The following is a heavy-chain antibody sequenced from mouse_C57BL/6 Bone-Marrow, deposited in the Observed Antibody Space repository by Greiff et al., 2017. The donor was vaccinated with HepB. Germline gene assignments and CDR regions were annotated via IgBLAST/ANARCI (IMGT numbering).Heavy chain of an antibody. Sequence: VQLQQSGAELARPGASVKLSCKASGYTFTSYGISWVKQRTGQGLEWIGEIYPRSGNTYYNEKFKGKATLTADKSSSTAYMELRSLTSEDSAVYFCARRGGSTVVASNWYFDVWGTGTTVTVSS. CDR1: GYTFTSYG. D-gene: IGHD1-1*01. CDR3: ARRGGSTVVASNWYFDV. V-gene: IGHV1-81*01. CDR2: IYPRSGNT. J-gene: IGHJ1*03.